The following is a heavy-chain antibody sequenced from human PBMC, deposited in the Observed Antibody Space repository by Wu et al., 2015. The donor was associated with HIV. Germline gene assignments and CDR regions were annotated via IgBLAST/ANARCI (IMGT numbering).Heavy chain of an antibody. CDR2: IIPLFDSA. CDR1: GGTFSSFA. CDR3: ARVGAALGIGSLIV. V-gene: IGHV1-69*12. J-gene: IGHJ3*01. Sequence: QVQLVQSGAELKKPGSEVKVSCKASGGTFSSFAISWVRQAPGQSFEWVGGIIPLFDSATYAPTLAGRVTITADESTSTSFLQLRSLTSEDTALYYCARVGAALGIGSLIVWGQGTMVTVSS. D-gene: IGHD6-13*01.